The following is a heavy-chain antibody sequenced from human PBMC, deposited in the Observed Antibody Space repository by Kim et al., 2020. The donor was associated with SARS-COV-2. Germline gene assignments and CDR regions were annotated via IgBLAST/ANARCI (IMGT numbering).Heavy chain of an antibody. Sequence: SETLSLTCTVSGGSISSGGYYWSWIRQHPGKGLEWIGYIYYSGSTYYNPSLKSRVTISVDTSKNQFSLKLSSVTAAETAVYYWARAMGITIFGVVIFNWFYPWGQGTLVTVSS. CDR2: IYYSGST. CDR1: GGSISSGGYY. V-gene: IGHV4-31*03. J-gene: IGHJ5*02. CDR3: ARAMGITIFGVVIFNWFYP. D-gene: IGHD3-3*01.